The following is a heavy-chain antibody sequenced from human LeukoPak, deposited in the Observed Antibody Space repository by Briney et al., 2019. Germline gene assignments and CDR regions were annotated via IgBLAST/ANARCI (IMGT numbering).Heavy chain of an antibody. CDR1: GGTFSSYA. Sequence: GSSVKVSCKASGGTFSSYAISWVRQAPGQGLEWMGGIIPIFGTANYAQKFQGRVTITTDESTSTAYMELSSLRSEDTAVYYCARRDGYNSGGRFSTGSGAFDIWGQGTMVTVSS. V-gene: IGHV1-69*05. CDR3: ARRDGYNSGGRFSTGSGAFDI. D-gene: IGHD5-24*01. CDR2: IIPIFGTA. J-gene: IGHJ3*02.